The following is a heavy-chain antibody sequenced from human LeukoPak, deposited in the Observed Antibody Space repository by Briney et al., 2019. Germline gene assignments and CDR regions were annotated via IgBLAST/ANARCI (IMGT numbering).Heavy chain of an antibody. D-gene: IGHD1-26*01. CDR3: ARADGNYYGWFDP. CDR2: IYYSGST. Sequence: SETLSLTCTVSSGSISSGNYYWSWIRQPPGKGLEWIGYIYYSGSTYYSPSLRSRVTISVDTSKNQFSLNLSSVTAADTAVYFCARADGNYYGWFDPWGQGTLVTVSS. J-gene: IGHJ5*02. V-gene: IGHV4-30-4*08. CDR1: SGSISSGNYY.